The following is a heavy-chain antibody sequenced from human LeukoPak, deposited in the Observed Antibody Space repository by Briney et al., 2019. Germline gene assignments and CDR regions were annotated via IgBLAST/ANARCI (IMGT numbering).Heavy chain of an antibody. V-gene: IGHV3-21*01. Sequence: GGSLRLSCAASGFTFSSYSMNWVRQAPGKGLEWVSSISSSSSYIYYADSVKGRFTISRDNAKNSLYLQMNSLRAEDTAVYYCARAKDEEYQLPFDYWGQGTLVTVSS. CDR2: ISSSSSYI. J-gene: IGHJ4*02. CDR1: GFTFSSYS. CDR3: ARAKDEEYQLPFDY. D-gene: IGHD2-2*01.